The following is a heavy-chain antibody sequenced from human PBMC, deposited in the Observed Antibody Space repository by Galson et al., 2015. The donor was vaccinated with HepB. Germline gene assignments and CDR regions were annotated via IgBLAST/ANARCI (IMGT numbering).Heavy chain of an antibody. CDR1: GFTLSSYG. D-gene: IGHD6-13*01. Sequence: SLRLSCAASGFTLSSYGMHWVRQAPGKGLEWVAVIWYDGSNKYYADSVKGRFTISRDNSKNTLYLQMNSLRAEDTAAYYCARGSSSRGDYFDYWGQGTLVTVSS. CDR2: IWYDGSNK. V-gene: IGHV3-33*01. J-gene: IGHJ4*02. CDR3: ARGSSSRGDYFDY.